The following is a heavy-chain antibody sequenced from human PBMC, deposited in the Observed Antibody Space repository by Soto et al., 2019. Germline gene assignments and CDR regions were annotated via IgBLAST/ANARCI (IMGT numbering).Heavy chain of an antibody. CDR2: INSDGSST. D-gene: IGHD6-6*01. V-gene: IGHV3-74*01. CDR3: VHPIAARLGSHRPRYYYYGMDV. J-gene: IGHJ6*02. Sequence: GGSLRLSCAASGFTFSSYWMHWVRQAPGKGLVWVSRINSDGSSTSYADSVKGRFTISRDNSKNTLYLQMNSLRAEDTAVYYCVHPIAARLGSHRPRYYYYGMDVWGQGTTVTVSS. CDR1: GFTFSSYW.